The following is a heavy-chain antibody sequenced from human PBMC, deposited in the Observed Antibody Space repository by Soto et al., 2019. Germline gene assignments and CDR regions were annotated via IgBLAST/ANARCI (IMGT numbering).Heavy chain of an antibody. D-gene: IGHD2-2*02. CDR3: ARVRSCSSTTCYNFDW. Sequence: QVQLVESGGGVVQPGRSLRLSCAASGFTFSSYGMHWVRQAPGKGLEWVAVIWYDGSNKYYADSVKGRFTISRDNSENTLYLQMNSLTAEDTAVYYCARVRSCSSTTCYNFDWWGQGTLVTVSS. CDR2: IWYDGSNK. J-gene: IGHJ4*02. V-gene: IGHV3-33*01. CDR1: GFTFSSYG.